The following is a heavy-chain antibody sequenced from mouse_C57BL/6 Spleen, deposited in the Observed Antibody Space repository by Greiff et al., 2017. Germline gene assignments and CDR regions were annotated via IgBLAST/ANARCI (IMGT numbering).Heavy chain of an antibody. J-gene: IGHJ4*01. CDR2: INPNNGGT. CDR1: GYTFTDYN. CDR3: ARGEYYGISDAMDY. Sequence: EVQLQQSGPELVKPGASVTIPCKASGYTFTDYNMDWVKQSHGKSLEWIGDINPNNGGTIYNQKFKGKATLTVDTSSSPAYMELRSLTSEDTAVYYCARGEYYGISDAMDYWGQGTSVTVSS. V-gene: IGHV1-18*01. D-gene: IGHD1-1*01.